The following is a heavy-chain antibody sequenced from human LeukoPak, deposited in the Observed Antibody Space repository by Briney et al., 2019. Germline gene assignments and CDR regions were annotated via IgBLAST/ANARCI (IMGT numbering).Heavy chain of an antibody. CDR1: GGSFSGYY. V-gene: IGHV4-34*01. J-gene: IGHJ5*02. D-gene: IGHD6-13*01. CDR2: INHSGST. CDR3: ARRYSSSVSWFDP. Sequence: SETLSLTCAVYGGSFSGYYWSWIRHPPGKGLEWIGEINHSGSTNYNPSLKSRVTISVGTSKNQFSLKLSSVTAADTAVYYCARRYSSSVSWFDPWGQGTLVTVSS.